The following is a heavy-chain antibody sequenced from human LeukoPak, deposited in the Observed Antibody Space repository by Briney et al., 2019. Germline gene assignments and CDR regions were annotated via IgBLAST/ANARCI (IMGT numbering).Heavy chain of an antibody. CDR1: GFTFSSYW. Sequence: GGSLRLSCAASGFTFSSYWMHWVRQAPGKGLVWVSRINSDGSSTSYADSVKGRFTISRDNAKNTLYLQMNSLRAEDTAVYYCAREEYSSGWYPDYYYYMDVWGKGTTVTVSS. CDR3: AREEYSSGWYPDYYYYMDV. D-gene: IGHD6-19*01. V-gene: IGHV3-74*01. CDR2: INSDGSST. J-gene: IGHJ6*03.